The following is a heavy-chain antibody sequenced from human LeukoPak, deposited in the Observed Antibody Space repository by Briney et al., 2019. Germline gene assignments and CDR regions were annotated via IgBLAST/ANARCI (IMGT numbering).Heavy chain of an antibody. V-gene: IGHV3-7*03. D-gene: IGHD2-2*01. Sequence: GGSLRLSCAASGFTFSSYWMSWVRQAPGKGLEWLANIKQDGSEKYYVDSVKGRFTISRDNAKNSLYLQMNSLRAEDTAVYYCARTVVVVPAATDWELERHYYFDYWGQGTLVTVSS. CDR1: GFTFSSYW. CDR2: IKQDGSEK. CDR3: ARTVVVVPAATDWELERHYYFDY. J-gene: IGHJ4*02.